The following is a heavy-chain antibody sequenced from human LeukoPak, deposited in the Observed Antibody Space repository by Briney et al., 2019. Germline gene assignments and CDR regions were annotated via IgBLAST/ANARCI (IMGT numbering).Heavy chain of an antibody. J-gene: IGHJ4*02. Sequence: GGSLRLSCAASGFTFDDYAMHWVRQAPGKGLEWVSGINWNSDSIGYADSVKGRFTISRDNAKNSLYLQMNSLRAEDTAVYYCARKDPEQWLGFDYWGQGTLVTVSS. V-gene: IGHV3-9*01. CDR1: GFTFDDYA. CDR2: INWNSDSI. CDR3: ARKDPEQWLGFDY. D-gene: IGHD6-19*01.